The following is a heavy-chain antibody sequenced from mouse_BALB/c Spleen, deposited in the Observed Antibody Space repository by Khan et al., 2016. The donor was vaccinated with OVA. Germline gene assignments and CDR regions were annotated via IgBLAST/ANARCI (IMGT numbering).Heavy chain of an antibody. CDR3: ARSYGSWTMDY. Sequence: EVQLQESGPSLVKPSQTLSLTCSVTGDSITSGFWNWIRKFPGNKFEYMGYVTYSGNTYYNPSLKSRISIIRDTSKSQYSLQLNSVTTKDTATYFCARSYGSWTMDYWGQGTSVTVSS. V-gene: IGHV3-8*02. CDR2: VTYSGNT. D-gene: IGHD1-1*01. J-gene: IGHJ4*01. CDR1: GDSITSGF.